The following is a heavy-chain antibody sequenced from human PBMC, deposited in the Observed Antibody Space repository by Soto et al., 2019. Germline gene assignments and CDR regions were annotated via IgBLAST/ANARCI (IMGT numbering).Heavy chain of an antibody. V-gene: IGHV4-31*03. CDR1: GGSISSGGYY. J-gene: IGHJ6*02. D-gene: IGHD3-22*01. Sequence: QVQLQESGPGLVKPSQTLSLTCTVSGGSISSGGYYWSWIRQHPGKGLEWIGYIYYSGSTYYNPSLKSRVTIPVDTSKNQFSLKLSSVTAADTAVYYCARDRADSSGYYPLYYYYGMDVWGQGTTVTVSS. CDR3: ARDRADSSGYYPLYYYYGMDV. CDR2: IYYSGST.